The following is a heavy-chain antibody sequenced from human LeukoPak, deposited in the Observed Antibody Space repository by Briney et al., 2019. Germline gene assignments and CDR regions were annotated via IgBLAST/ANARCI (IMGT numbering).Heavy chain of an antibody. CDR3: AIRVVPLEGDEWGFIGDY. J-gene: IGHJ4*02. CDR2: IYADGTT. D-gene: IGHD1-26*01. Sequence: PSQTLSLTCTVSGGSVGSDNSYWNWIPQPAGKGLEWIGRIYADGTTYYNPPLKSRVTLFLDTSKNQFSLKLSSVSAADTAMYFCAIRVVPLEGDEWGFIGDYWGQGILVTVSS. V-gene: IGHV4-61*02. CDR1: GGSVGSDNSY.